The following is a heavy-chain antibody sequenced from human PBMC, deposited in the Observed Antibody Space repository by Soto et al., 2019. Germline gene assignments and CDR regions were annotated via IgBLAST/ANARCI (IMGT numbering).Heavy chain of an antibody. J-gene: IGHJ2*01. CDR1: GGSISSGGYS. V-gene: IGHV4-30-2*01. Sequence: QLQLQESGSGLVKPSQTLSLTCAVSGGSISSGGYSWSWIRQPPGKGLEWIGYIYHSGSTYYNPSPXSXXTIPVDRSKHKFSLRLGAVTADDTAVYYRARDPGLWGRGTLVTVSS. CDR3: ARDPGL. CDR2: IYHSGST.